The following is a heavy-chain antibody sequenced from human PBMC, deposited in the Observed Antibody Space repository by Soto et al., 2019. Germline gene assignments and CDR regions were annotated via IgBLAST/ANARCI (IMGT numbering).Heavy chain of an antibody. CDR3: AKDFDIPTPPSLLDY. J-gene: IGHJ4*02. V-gene: IGHV3-23*01. Sequence: PGGSLRLSCAASGFTFSSYAMSWVRQAPGKGLEWVSAISGSGGSTYYADSVKGRFTISRDNFKNTLYLQMNSLRAEDTAVYYCAKDFDIPTPPSLLDYWGQGTLVTVSS. CDR2: ISGSGGST. CDR1: GFTFSSYA. D-gene: IGHD2-21*01.